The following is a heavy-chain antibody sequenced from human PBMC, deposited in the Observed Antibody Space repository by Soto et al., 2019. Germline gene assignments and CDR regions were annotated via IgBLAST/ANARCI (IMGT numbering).Heavy chain of an antibody. J-gene: IGHJ6*02. D-gene: IGHD3-10*01. V-gene: IGHV5-51*01. CDR3: ARPSGELYYYYGMDV. Sequence: EESLKISSKGSGYSFTSYRIGWVRQMPGKGLEWMGIIYPGDSDTRYSPSFQGQVTISADKSISTAYLQWSSLKASDTAMYYCARPSGELYYYYGMDVWGQGTTVTVSS. CDR1: GYSFTSYR. CDR2: IYPGDSDT.